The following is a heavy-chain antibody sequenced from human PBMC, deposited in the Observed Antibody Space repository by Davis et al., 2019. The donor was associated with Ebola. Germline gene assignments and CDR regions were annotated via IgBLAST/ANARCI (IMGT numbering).Heavy chain of an antibody. D-gene: IGHD2-2*02. V-gene: IGHV1-69*13. CDR3: ARACSSTSCYTPFDY. Sequence: AASVKVSCKASGGTFTRYVISWVRQAPGQGLEWMGGIIPIFDTANYAQKFQGRVTITADESTSTAYMELSSLRSEDTAVYYCARACSSTSCYTPFDYWGQGTLVTVSS. J-gene: IGHJ4*02. CDR2: IIPIFDTA. CDR1: GGTFTRYV.